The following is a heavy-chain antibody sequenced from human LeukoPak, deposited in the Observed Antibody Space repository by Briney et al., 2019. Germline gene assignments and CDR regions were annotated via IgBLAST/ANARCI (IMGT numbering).Heavy chain of an antibody. CDR2: ISASGRST. V-gene: IGHV3-23*01. Sequence: GGSLRLSCAASGFTFSGYAMSWVRQAPGKGLQWVSVISASGRSTYYADSVKGRFTISRDNSKNTLYLQMNSLRAEDTAVYYCAKDALGSSGFGELWANWFDPWGQGTLVTVSS. D-gene: IGHD3-10*01. CDR1: GFTFSGYA. J-gene: IGHJ5*02. CDR3: AKDALGSSGFGELWANWFDP.